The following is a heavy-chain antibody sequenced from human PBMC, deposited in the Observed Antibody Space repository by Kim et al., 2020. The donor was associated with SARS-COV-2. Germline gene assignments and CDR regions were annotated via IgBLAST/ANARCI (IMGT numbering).Heavy chain of an antibody. V-gene: IGHV4-59*08. CDR3: ARHNPHFDY. CDR2: GST. Sequence: GSTNSNPSPKSRVTISVDTSKNQFSLKLSSLTAADTAVYYCARHNPHFDYWGQGTLVTVSS. J-gene: IGHJ4*02.